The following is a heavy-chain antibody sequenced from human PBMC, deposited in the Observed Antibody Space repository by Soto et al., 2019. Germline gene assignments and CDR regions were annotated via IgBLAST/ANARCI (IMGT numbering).Heavy chain of an antibody. J-gene: IGHJ2*01. D-gene: IGHD5-18*01. Sequence: ASVKVSCKASGYTFTSYGISWVRQAPGQGLEWMGWISAYNGNTNYAQKLQGRVTMTTDTSTSTAYMELRSLRSEDTAVYYCARGLDRYSYVYFLEGGPDRSVTTKYWYFDLWGRATLVTVSS. CDR1: GYTFTSYG. CDR2: ISAYNGNT. V-gene: IGHV1-18*01. CDR3: ARGLDRYSYVYFLEGGPDRSVTTKYWYFDL.